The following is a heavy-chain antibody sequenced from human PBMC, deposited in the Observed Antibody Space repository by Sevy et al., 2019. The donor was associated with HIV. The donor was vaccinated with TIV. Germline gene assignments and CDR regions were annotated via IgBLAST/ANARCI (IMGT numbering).Heavy chain of an antibody. V-gene: IGHV1-18*01. J-gene: IGHJ6*02. CDR3: ARHRPQGVVIIPGSGYHYGADF. CDR2: ISAYTGDT. D-gene: IGHD3-3*01. Sequence: ASVKVSCKTSGYSFNMYGISWVRQAPGQGLEWMGWISAYTGDTAYRQMFRGRVTMTTDASTNTAYMELRRLTSDDTAVYYCARHRPQGVVIIPGSGYHYGADFWGQGTMVNVSS. CDR1: GYSFNMYG.